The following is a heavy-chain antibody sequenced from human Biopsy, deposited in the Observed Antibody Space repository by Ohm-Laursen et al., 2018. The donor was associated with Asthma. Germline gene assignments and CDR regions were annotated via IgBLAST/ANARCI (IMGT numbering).Heavy chain of an antibody. V-gene: IGHV4-34*01. J-gene: IGHJ6*02. CDR1: PGSLSGFF. CDR2: TNERGVT. Sequence: SDTLSLTCNVYPGSLSGFFWTWIRQSPGKGLEWIGETNERGVTNNNPSLKSRVIISIDTYWNRVSLKLTSVTAADTAVYYCARGPELDVWGQGTTVTVSS. CDR3: ARGPELDV.